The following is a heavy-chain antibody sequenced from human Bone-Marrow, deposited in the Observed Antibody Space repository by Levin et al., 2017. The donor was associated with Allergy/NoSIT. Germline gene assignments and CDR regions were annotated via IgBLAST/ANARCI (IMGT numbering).Heavy chain of an antibody. Sequence: GESLKISCAASGFTFSSYAMHWVRQAPGKGLEWVAVISYDGSNKYYADSVKGRFTISRDNSKNTLYLQMNSLRAEDTAVYYCARGHYSSGRYYYGMDVWGQGTTVTVSS. CDR1: GFTFSSYA. V-gene: IGHV3-30-3*01. J-gene: IGHJ6*02. CDR3: ARGHYSSGRYYYGMDV. CDR2: ISYDGSNK. D-gene: IGHD6-19*01.